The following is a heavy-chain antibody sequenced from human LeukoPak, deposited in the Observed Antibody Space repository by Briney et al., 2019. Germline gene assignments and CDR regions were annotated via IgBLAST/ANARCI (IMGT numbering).Heavy chain of an antibody. Sequence: GSSVNVSCKSSGYTFTYRYLHWVRQAPGQALEWMGWITPFNGDTNYAQRFQDRVTITSDRSMSTVYMELSSLRSEDTAMFYCAKSRGYYDSSGYPDNAFDIWGQGTMVTVSS. CDR3: AKSRGYYDSSGYPDNAFDI. V-gene: IGHV1-45*02. J-gene: IGHJ3*02. CDR2: ITPFNGDT. CDR1: GYTFTYRY. D-gene: IGHD3-22*01.